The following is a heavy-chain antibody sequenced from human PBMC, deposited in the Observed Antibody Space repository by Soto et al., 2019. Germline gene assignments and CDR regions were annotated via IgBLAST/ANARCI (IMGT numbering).Heavy chain of an antibody. D-gene: IGHD3-9*01. J-gene: IGHJ4*02. V-gene: IGHV1-8*01. CDR1: GYTFTSYD. Sequence: ASVKVSCKASGYTFTSYDINWVRQATGQGLEWMGWMNPNSGNTGYAQKFQGRVTMTRNTSISTAYMELSSLRSEDTAVYYCAKGVRYYDILTGYYEFDYWGQGTLVTVSS. CDR3: AKGVRYYDILTGYYEFDY. CDR2: MNPNSGNT.